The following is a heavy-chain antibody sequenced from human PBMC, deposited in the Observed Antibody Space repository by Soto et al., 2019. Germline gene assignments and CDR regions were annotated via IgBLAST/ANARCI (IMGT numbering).Heavy chain of an antibody. J-gene: IGHJ4*02. CDR2: IYRGGST. D-gene: IGHD3-16*01. CDR3: ARDPWAADY. CDR1: GFTVSTKY. Sequence: EVQLVESGGGLVQPGGSLGLSCAASGFTVSTKYMSWVRQAPGKGLGWVSVIYRGGSTFYADSVRGRFTISRDNSKNTVNLQMNSLRAEDTAVYYCARDPWAADYWGQGTLVTVSS. V-gene: IGHV3-66*01.